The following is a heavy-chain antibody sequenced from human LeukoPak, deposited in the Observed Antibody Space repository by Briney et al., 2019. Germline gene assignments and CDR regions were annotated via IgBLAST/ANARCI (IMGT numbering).Heavy chain of an antibody. CDR1: GFTFNNYA. D-gene: IGHD3-10*01. J-gene: IGHJ4*02. V-gene: IGHV3-23*01. CDR2: ISGTGATT. Sequence: GGSLRLSCAASGFTFNNYAMSWVRQAPGKGLEWVSAISGTGATTYYADSVKGRFAISRDNSKNTLYLQMSSLRAEDTPVYYCAKDQRFGDLDDYRGQGTLVTVSS. CDR3: AKDQRFGDLDDY.